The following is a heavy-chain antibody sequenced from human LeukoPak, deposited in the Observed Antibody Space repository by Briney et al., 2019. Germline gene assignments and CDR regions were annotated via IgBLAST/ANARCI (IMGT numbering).Heavy chain of an antibody. J-gene: IGHJ4*02. V-gene: IGHV3-74*01. Sequence: PGGSLRLSCAASGFTFSTSWMHWVRQVPGKGLVWVSRINSDGRSTDYADSVKGRFPISRDNAKNSLYLQMNSLRDEDTAVYYCARDRGDFDYWGQGTLVTVSS. CDR3: ARDRGDFDY. D-gene: IGHD3-10*01. CDR1: GFTFSTSW. CDR2: INSDGRST.